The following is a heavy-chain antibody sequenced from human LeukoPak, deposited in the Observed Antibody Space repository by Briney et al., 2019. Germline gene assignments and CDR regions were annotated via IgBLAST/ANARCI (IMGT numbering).Heavy chain of an antibody. CDR2: ISASNGNT. CDR1: GYTFNSYA. J-gene: IGHJ4*02. D-gene: IGHD2-2*01. CDR3: ARAFCSSTRCCDY. Sequence: GSSVTVSCQASGYTFNSYAMLWVRQAPAQGLEWVGWISASNGNTNNAQRIQGRVTMTTDTSTSTAYMEMRSLRSDDTAVYYCARAFCSSTRCCDYGGQGPLVTVSS. V-gene: IGHV1-18*01.